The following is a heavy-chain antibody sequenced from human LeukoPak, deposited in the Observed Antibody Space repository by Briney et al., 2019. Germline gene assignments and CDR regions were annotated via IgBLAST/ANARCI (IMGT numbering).Heavy chain of an antibody. J-gene: IGHJ4*02. V-gene: IGHV3-23*01. Sequence: GGSLRLSCAASGFTFKNYGMSWVRQAPGKGLEWVSDISGTGANTYYADSVKGRFTISRDNSKNTLYLQMNSLRGEDTAVYSCEKRYGLGSSPFDYWGQGTLVTVSS. CDR1: GFTFKNYG. D-gene: IGHD3-10*01. CDR2: ISGTGANT. CDR3: EKRYGLGSSPFDY.